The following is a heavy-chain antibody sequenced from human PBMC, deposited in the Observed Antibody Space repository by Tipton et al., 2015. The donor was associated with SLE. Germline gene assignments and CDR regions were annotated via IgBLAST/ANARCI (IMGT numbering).Heavy chain of an antibody. J-gene: IGHJ4*02. V-gene: IGHV4-4*07. CDR1: GGSIIGYY. CDR3: AREKSPSSGRVFDF. D-gene: IGHD3-10*01. CDR2: VYTSGTT. Sequence: TLSLTCTVSGGSIIGYYWNWIRQPAGKGLEWIGRVYTSGTTDYNPSYNPPLQSPVTMSGATSKNQFSLKLNSVTAADAAVYDCAREKSPSSGRVFDFGGQGTLVTVSS.